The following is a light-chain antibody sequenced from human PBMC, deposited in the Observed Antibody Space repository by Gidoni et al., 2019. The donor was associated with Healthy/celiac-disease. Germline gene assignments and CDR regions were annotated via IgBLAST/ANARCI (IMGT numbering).Light chain of an antibody. Sequence: QSDLTQPASVSGSPGQSITISCTGTSSDVGSYNLVSWYQQHPGKAPKLMIYEGSQRPSGVSNRFSGSKSGNTASLTISGLQAEDEADYYCCSYAGSSTVVFGGGTKLTVL. J-gene: IGLJ2*01. CDR3: CSYAGSSTVV. CDR2: EGS. CDR1: SSDVGSYNL. V-gene: IGLV2-23*01.